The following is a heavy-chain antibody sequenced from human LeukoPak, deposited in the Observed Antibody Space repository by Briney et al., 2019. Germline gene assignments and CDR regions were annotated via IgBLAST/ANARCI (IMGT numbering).Heavy chain of an antibody. V-gene: IGHV3-7*01. J-gene: IGHJ6*03. CDR2: IKQDESEE. D-gene: IGHD3-10*01. Sequence: GGSLRLSCAASGFTFSDYWMSWVRQAPGKGLEWVANIKQDESEEYYVDSVKGRFTISRDNAKNSLYLQMSSLRAEDTAVYYCARDYGGYYGSWNRGDYYYYMDVWGKGTTVTVSS. CDR3: ARDYGGYYGSWNRGDYYYYMDV. CDR1: GFTFSDYW.